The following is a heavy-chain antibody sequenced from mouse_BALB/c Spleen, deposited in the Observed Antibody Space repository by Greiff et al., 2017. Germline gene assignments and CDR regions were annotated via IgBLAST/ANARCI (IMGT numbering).Heavy chain of an antibody. Sequence: EVQGVESGGGLVKPGGSLKLSCAASGFTFSSYAMSWVRQTPEKRLEWVASISSGGSTYYPDSVKGRFTISRDNARNILYLQMSSLRSEDTAMYYCARGGYGNYGGAMDYWGQGTSVTVSS. V-gene: IGHV5-6-5*01. J-gene: IGHJ4*01. D-gene: IGHD2-10*02. CDR1: GFTFSSYA. CDR3: ARGGYGNYGGAMDY. CDR2: ISSGGST.